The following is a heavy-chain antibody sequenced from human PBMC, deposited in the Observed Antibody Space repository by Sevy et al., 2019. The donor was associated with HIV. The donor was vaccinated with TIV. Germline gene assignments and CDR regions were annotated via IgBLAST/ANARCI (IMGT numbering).Heavy chain of an antibody. CDR2: ISSGSSYI. CDR1: GFTFSNYF. Sequence: GGSLRLSCAASGFTFSNYFINWVRQAPGKGLEWVSSISSGSSYIFYADSVKGRFTISRDNAKNSLYLHMNSLRAEDTAWYYCARGDYYGSLYYFDYWGPGTLVTVSS. V-gene: IGHV3-21*01. D-gene: IGHD3-10*01. J-gene: IGHJ4*02. CDR3: ARGDYYGSLYYFDY.